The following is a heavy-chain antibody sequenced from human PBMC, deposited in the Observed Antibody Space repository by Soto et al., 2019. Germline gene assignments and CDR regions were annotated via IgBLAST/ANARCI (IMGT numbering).Heavy chain of an antibody. J-gene: IGHJ4*02. Sequence: PSETLSLTCAVYGGSFSGYFWTWIRQPPGKGLEWIGEMNHSGSTNYNPSLKSRVTISVDTSENQFSLRLTSVTAADTAVYYCVRGQWLPRGEYWGQGTLVTVSS. D-gene: IGHD6-19*01. V-gene: IGHV4-34*01. CDR3: VRGQWLPRGEY. CDR2: MNHSGST. CDR1: GGSFSGYF.